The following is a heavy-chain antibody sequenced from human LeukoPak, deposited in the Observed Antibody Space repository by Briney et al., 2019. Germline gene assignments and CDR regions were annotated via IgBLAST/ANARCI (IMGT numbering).Heavy chain of an antibody. CDR1: GFTFSSYG. V-gene: IGHV3-30*02. J-gene: IGHJ4*02. Sequence: PGGSLRLSCAASGFTFSSYGIHWVRQAPGKGLEWVAFIRYDGSNKYYTDSVKGRFTISRDNSKNTLYLQMNSLRAEDTAVYYCARAKPKNMVRGLIMRRESRYYFDYWGQGTLVTVSS. CDR3: ARAKPKNMVRGLIMRRESRYYFDY. D-gene: IGHD3-10*01. CDR2: IRYDGSNK.